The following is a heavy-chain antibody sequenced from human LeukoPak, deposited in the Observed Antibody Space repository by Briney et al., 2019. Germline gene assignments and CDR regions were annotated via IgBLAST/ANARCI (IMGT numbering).Heavy chain of an antibody. J-gene: IGHJ4*02. Sequence: ASVKVSCKASGYTFTSYAMHWVRQAPGQRLEWMGWINAGNGNTKYSQKFQGRVTITRNTSASTAYMELSSLRSEDTAVYYCARDSVDYYDSARPFDYWGQGTLVTVSS. CDR1: GYTFTSYA. V-gene: IGHV1-3*01. CDR3: ARDSVDYYDSARPFDY. CDR2: INAGNGNT. D-gene: IGHD3-22*01.